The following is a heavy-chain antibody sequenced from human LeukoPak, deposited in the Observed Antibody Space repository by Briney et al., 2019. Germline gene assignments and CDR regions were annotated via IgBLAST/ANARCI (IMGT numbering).Heavy chain of an antibody. CDR3: ARDDDVWSGWGH. CDR2: ISTDGYTT. V-gene: IGHV3-74*01. D-gene: IGHD3-3*01. CDR1: GLAFSAYK. J-gene: IGHJ4*02. Sequence: GGSLRLSCAASGLAFSAYKMHWVRQAPRKGLVWVSRISTDGYTTDYADFVQGRFTASRDNTKNTWSLEMNSLRAEDTAVYYCARDDDVWSGWGHWGRGTLVTVSS.